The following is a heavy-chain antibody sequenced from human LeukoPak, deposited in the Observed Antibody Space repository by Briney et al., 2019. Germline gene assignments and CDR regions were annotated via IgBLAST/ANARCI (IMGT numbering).Heavy chain of an antibody. CDR3: VRRGFCTNGVCHFDY. V-gene: IGHV5-51*01. J-gene: IGHJ4*02. D-gene: IGHD2-8*01. CDR2: IYPGDSDT. Sequence: GESLKISCKGSGYSFTSYWIGWVRQMPGKGLEWMGIIYPGDSDTRYRPSFEGQVTISADKSISTAYLQWSSLKASDTAMYYCVRRGFCTNGVCHFDYWGQGTLVTVSS. CDR1: GYSFTSYW.